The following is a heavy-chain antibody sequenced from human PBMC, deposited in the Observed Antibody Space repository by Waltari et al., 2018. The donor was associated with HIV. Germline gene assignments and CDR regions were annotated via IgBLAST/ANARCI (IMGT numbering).Heavy chain of an antibody. Sequence: EVQLVESGGGLVKPGGSLRLSCAASGFTFSNDWMSWVRQAPGKGLEWVCRNKSKSDGGTTYAAPVKGRFIISRNDSKNMLYLQMKSLKTEDTAVYYCRTSSDYGDPPVDYWGQGTLVTVSS. CDR3: RTSSDYGDPPVDY. CDR1: GFTFSNDW. D-gene: IGHD4-17*01. CDR2: NKSKSDGGTT. V-gene: IGHV3-15*01. J-gene: IGHJ4*02.